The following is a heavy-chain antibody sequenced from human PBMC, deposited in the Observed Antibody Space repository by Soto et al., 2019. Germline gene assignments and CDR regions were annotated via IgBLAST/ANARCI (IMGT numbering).Heavy chain of an antibody. Sequence: SETLSLTCTVSGGSISSHYWSWIRQPPGKGLEWIGYIYYSGSTNYNPSLKSRVTISVDTSKNQFSLKLSSVTAADTAVYYCARVYDYGDKEYYFDYWGQGTLVTVSS. CDR2: IYYSGST. CDR1: GGSISSHY. J-gene: IGHJ4*02. CDR3: ARVYDYGDKEYYFDY. D-gene: IGHD4-17*01. V-gene: IGHV4-59*11.